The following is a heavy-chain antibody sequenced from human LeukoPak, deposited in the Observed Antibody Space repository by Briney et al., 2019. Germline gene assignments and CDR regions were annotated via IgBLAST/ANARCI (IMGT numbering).Heavy chain of an antibody. CDR3: AKGGRSYYYYYMDV. D-gene: IGHD1-26*01. Sequence: GSLRLSCAASGFTFSSYGMHWVRQAPGKGLEWVAFIRYDGSNKYYADSVKGRFTISRDNSKNTLYLQMNSLRAEDTAVYYCAKGGRSYYYYYMDVWGKGTTVTVSS. CDR1: GFTFSSYG. CDR2: IRYDGSNK. J-gene: IGHJ6*03. V-gene: IGHV3-30*02.